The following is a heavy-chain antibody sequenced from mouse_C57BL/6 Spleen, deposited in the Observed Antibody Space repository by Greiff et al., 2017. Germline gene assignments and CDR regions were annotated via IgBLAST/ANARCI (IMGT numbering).Heavy chain of an antibody. CDR2: IDPENGDT. CDR1: GFNIKDDY. V-gene: IGHV14-4*01. Sequence: EVQLQQSGAELVRPGASVKLSCTASGFNIKDDYMHWVKQRPEQGLEWIGWIDPENGDTEYASKFQGKATLTAGTSSNTAYLQLSSLTSEDTAVYYCTSTTPHYDGYEGWFAYWGQGTLVTVSA. D-gene: IGHD2-3*01. CDR3: TSTTPHYDGYEGWFAY. J-gene: IGHJ3*01.